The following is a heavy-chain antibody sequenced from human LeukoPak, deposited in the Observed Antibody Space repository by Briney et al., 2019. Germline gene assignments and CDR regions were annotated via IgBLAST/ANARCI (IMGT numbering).Heavy chain of an antibody. CDR2: IYHSGST. D-gene: IGHD2-15*01. J-gene: IGHJ4*02. CDR3: ARAPYCSGGSCYSRYFDY. CDR1: GGSISSSNW. V-gene: IGHV4-4*02. Sequence: PSETLSLTCAVSGGSISSSNWWSWVRQPPGKGLEWIGEIYHSGSTNYNPSLKSRVTISVDKSKNQFSLKLSSVTAADTAVYYCARAPYCSGGSCYSRYFDYWGQGTLVTVSS.